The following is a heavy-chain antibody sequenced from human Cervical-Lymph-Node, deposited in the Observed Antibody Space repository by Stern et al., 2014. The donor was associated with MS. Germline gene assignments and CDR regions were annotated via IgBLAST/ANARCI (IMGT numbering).Heavy chain of an antibody. D-gene: IGHD2-2*01. Sequence: QMQLVQSGAEVKKPGASVKVSCKASGYTFTGYYMHWVRQAPGQGLEWMGWINPNNGGTEYAQKFQGRVTMTRDTSIRTSYMELSSLRSDDTAVYYCARDHCSIPNCYEYYYYGMDVWGQGTTVTVS. J-gene: IGHJ6*02. CDR1: GYTFTGYY. CDR2: INPNNGGT. CDR3: ARDHCSIPNCYEYYYYGMDV. V-gene: IGHV1-2*02.